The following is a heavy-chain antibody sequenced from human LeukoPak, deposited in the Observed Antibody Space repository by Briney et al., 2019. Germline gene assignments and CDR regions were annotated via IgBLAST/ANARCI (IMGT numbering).Heavy chain of an antibody. Sequence: APVKVSCKASGYTFTSYDINWVRQATGQGLEWMGWMNPNSGNTGYAQKFQGRVTMTRNTSISTAYMELSSLRSEDTAVYYCASADGDRHPPSIDYWGQGTLVTVSS. CDR3: ASADGDRHPPSIDY. D-gene: IGHD4-17*01. CDR1: GYTFTSYD. CDR2: MNPNSGNT. V-gene: IGHV1-8*01. J-gene: IGHJ4*02.